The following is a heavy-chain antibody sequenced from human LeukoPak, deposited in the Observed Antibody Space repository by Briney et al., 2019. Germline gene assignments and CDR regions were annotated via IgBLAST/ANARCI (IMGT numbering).Heavy chain of an antibody. CDR2: INHSGST. J-gene: IGHJ4*02. CDR1: GGSFSGYY. D-gene: IGHD5-24*01. Sequence: SETLSLTCAVYGGSFSGYYWSWIRQPPGKGLEWIGEINHSGSTNYNPSLKSRVTISVDTSKNQFSLKLSSVTAADTAVYYCARRRMATYYFDYWGQGTLVTVSS. V-gene: IGHV4-34*01. CDR3: ARRRMATYYFDY.